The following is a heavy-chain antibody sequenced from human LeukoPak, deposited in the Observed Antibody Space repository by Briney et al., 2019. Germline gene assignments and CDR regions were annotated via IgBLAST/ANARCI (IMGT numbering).Heavy chain of an antibody. Sequence: ASVKVSCKASGYTFSGYYMHWVRQAPGQGLEWMGWINPNTGRTNYAQNFQGRVTMTSDTSISTAYMELNSLRSDDTAVYYRARWVTGDYGDYFGYWGQGTLVTVSS. CDR3: ARWVTGDYGDYFGY. V-gene: IGHV1-2*02. CDR2: INPNTGRT. D-gene: IGHD4-17*01. J-gene: IGHJ4*02. CDR1: GYTFSGYY.